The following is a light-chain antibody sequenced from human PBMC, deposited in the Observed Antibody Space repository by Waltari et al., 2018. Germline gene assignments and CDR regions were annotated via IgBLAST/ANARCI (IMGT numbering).Light chain of an antibody. Sequence: IVLTQSPATLSLSPGERATLSCRTSQSVGIYLGWYQQKPGQAPRLLTYGAFNRATGIPARFTGSGSGTDFTLTISSLEPEDFAIYYCQQRSDWPLTFGPGTKVEI. CDR2: GAF. CDR1: QSVGIY. V-gene: IGKV3-11*01. J-gene: IGKJ3*01. CDR3: QQRSDWPLT.